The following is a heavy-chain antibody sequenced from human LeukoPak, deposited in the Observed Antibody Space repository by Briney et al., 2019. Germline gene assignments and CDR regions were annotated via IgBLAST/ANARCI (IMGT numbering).Heavy chain of an antibody. Sequence: GGSLRLSCAASGFTVSSNYMSWVRQAPGKGLEWVSVIYTGVSTYYADSVRGRFAISRDNSKNTLYLQMNSLRAEDTAVYYCGRIAINANNGMDVWGRGTTVTVSS. CDR2: IYTGVST. J-gene: IGHJ6*02. CDR1: GFTVSSNY. V-gene: IGHV3-53*01. D-gene: IGHD1/OR15-1a*01. CDR3: GRIAINANNGMDV.